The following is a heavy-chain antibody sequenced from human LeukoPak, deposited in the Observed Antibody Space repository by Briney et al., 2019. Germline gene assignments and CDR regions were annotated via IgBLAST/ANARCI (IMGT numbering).Heavy chain of an antibody. D-gene: IGHD4-23*01. J-gene: IGHJ6*02. CDR1: GFTFSAYG. Sequence: GGSLRLSCAASGFTFSAYGIHWVRQAPGKGLEWVAGDNQYNVESVKGRFTISRDSSKNTVYLQMNSLAVEDTAVYYCARDPPRVRNSWGDSFDVWGQGTTVTVSS. CDR2: DNQ. CDR3: ARDPPRVRNSWGDSFDV. V-gene: IGHV3-33*08.